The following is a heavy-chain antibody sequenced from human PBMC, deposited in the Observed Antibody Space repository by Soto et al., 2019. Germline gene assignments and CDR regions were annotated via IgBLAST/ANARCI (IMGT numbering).Heavy chain of an antibody. D-gene: IGHD3-10*01. V-gene: IGHV4-38-2*01. CDR3: ARSHGRGYGVGYYYGMDV. CDR1: GYSISSGYY. J-gene: IGHJ6*02. CDR2: IYHSGST. Sequence: SETLSLTCAVSGYSISSGYYWGWLRQPPGKGLEWIGSIYHSGSTYYNPSLKSRVTIPVDTSKNQFSLKLSSVTAADTAVYYCARSHGRGYGVGYYYGMDVWGQGTTVTVSS.